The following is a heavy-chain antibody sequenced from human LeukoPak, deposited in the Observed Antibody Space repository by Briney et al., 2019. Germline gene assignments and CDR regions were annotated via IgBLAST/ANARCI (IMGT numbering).Heavy chain of an antibody. D-gene: IGHD4-17*01. J-gene: IGHJ6*02. Sequence: PGRSLGLSCAASGFTFSSYGMHWVRQAPGKGLEWVAVISYDGSNKYYADSVKGRFTISRDNSKNTLYLQMNSLRAEDTAVYYCAKLAVTTCMDVWGQGTTVTVSS. CDR2: ISYDGSNK. CDR1: GFTFSSYG. CDR3: AKLAVTTCMDV. V-gene: IGHV3-30*18.